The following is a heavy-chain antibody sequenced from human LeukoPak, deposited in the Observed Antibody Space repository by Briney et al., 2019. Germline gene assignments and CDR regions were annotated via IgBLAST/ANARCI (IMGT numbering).Heavy chain of an antibody. V-gene: IGHV4-4*07. D-gene: IGHD6-19*01. CDR2: IYTSGST. Sequence: SETLSLTCTVSGAFISTYYWSWIRQSAGKGLEWIGRIYTSGSTNYNPSLKSRVTMSVDTSKNQFSLKLSSVTAADTAVFYCARLPPTESSGWGRPFDYWGQGTLVTVSS. CDR1: GAFISTYY. J-gene: IGHJ4*02. CDR3: ARLPPTESSGWGRPFDY.